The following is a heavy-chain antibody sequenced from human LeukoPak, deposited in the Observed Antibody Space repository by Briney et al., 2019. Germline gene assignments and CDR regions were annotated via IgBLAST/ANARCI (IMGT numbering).Heavy chain of an antibody. CDR3: ARPGVTEGCLDY. CDR1: GDSISTSSYY. Sequence: PSETLSLTCTVSGDSISTSSYYWGWIPQPPGQGLEWIGSMDHRVANYYNPSFKSRITTSVDTSKNQFSLKLNSVSAADTAVYYCARPGVTEGCLDYWGQGTLVTVSS. D-gene: IGHD2-21*02. CDR2: MDHRVAN. J-gene: IGHJ4*02. V-gene: IGHV4-39*01.